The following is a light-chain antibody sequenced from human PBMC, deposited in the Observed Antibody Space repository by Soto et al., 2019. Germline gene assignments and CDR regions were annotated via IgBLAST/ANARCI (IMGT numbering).Light chain of an antibody. J-gene: IGKJ3*01. Sequence: DIPMNQSPSSLSASVGDRLTITCQASQDIRKYLSWYQQKPGRAPKLLIYGASNLETGVPSRFSGSVYGTDFTFTISSLQPEDIATYYCQPYDHLPPFTFGPGTKVAIK. CDR3: QPYDHLPPFT. CDR1: QDIRKY. CDR2: GAS. V-gene: IGKV1-33*01.